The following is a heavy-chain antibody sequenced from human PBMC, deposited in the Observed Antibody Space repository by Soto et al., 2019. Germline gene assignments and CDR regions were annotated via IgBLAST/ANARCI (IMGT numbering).Heavy chain of an antibody. CDR2: IYHSGST. Sequence: QVQLQESGPGLVKPSGTLSLTCAVSGGSISSSNWWSWVRQPPGKGLEWIGKIYHSGSTTYNPSLKSRVTISVDKSKNQFSLKLSSVTAADTAVYYCARVYMVRGTIIRYFDYWGQGTLVTVSS. CDR3: ARVYMVRGTIIRYFDY. V-gene: IGHV4-4*02. J-gene: IGHJ4*02. CDR1: GGSISSSNW. D-gene: IGHD3-10*01.